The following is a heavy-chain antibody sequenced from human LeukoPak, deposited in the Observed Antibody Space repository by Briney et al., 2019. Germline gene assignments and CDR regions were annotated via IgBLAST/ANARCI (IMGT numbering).Heavy chain of an antibody. CDR1: GFTFSGFW. V-gene: IGHV3-7*01. CDR3: TRNGRSLDY. D-gene: IGHD2-15*01. J-gene: IGHJ4*02. CDR2: IKVDGSEK. Sequence: AGGSLRLSCAASGFTFSGFWMSWVRQAPGKGLEWVANIKVDGSEKNYVDSVRGRFTISRDNAKNSPYLQMNSLRAEDTAVYYCTRNGRSLDYWGQGTLVTVSS.